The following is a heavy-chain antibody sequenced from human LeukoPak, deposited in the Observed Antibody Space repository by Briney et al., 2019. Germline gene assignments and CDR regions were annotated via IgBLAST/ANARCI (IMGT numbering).Heavy chain of an antibody. CDR2: FDPEDGET. CDR3: ATRTVRGGSSSFDY. CDR1: GYTLTELS. V-gene: IGHV1-24*01. J-gene: IGHJ4*02. D-gene: IGHD3-10*01. Sequence: GASVKVSCKVSGYTLTELSMHWVRQAPGKGLEWRGGFDPEDGETIYAQKFQGRVTMTEDTSTDTAYMELSSLRSEDTAVYYCATRTVRGGSSSFDYWGQGTLVTVSS.